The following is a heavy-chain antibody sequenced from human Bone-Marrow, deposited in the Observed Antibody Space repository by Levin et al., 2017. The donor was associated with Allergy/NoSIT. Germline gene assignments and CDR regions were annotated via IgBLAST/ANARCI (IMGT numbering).Heavy chain of an antibody. Sequence: GESLKISCAVSGVAVSRNYMSWVRQSPGKGLEYVSILYSGGNTFYADSVTGRFTISRDNSKNILYLQMNSLRVEDTAIYYCARVDTYDYYYGLDVWGQGTTVTVSS. V-gene: IGHV3-66*01. D-gene: IGHD3/OR15-3a*01. J-gene: IGHJ6*02. CDR1: GVAVSRNY. CDR2: LYSGGNT. CDR3: ARVDTYDYYYGLDV.